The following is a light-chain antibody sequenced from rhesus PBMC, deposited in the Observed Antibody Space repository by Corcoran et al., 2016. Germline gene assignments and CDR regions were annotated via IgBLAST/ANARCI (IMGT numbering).Light chain of an antibody. J-gene: IGKJ2*01. CDR2: GAS. V-gene: IGKV3-24*04. CDR3: QQSSNLSPYS. Sequence: ETVVTQSPATLSLSPGERATLSCRASQSVGSYLAWYQQKPGQAPRLLIYGASSRATGIPERFSGRGSGTDFTLTISSLEPEDVGVYYCQQSSNLSPYSFGQGTKVEIK. CDR1: QSVGSY.